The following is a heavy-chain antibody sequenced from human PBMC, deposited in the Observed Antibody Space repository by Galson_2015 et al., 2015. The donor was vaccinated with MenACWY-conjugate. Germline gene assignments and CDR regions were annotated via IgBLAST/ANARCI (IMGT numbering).Heavy chain of an antibody. CDR1: GFTFSSYG. CDR3: AKDNLLDYGDYVDYFDY. V-gene: IGHV3-30*18. J-gene: IGHJ4*02. CDR2: ISYDGSNK. D-gene: IGHD4-17*01. Sequence: SLRLSCAASGFTFSSYGMHWVRQAPGKGLEWVAVISYDGSNKYYADSVKGRFTISRDNSKNTLYLQMNSLRAEDTAVYYCAKDNLLDYGDYVDYFDYWGQGTLVTVSS.